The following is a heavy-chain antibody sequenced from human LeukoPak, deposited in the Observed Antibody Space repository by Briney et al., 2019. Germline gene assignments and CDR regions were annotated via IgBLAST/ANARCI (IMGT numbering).Heavy chain of an antibody. J-gene: IGHJ3*02. CDR2: ISYIGST. V-gene: IGHV4-59*11. D-gene: IGHD4-17*01. CDR3: ARDLVTVTKGFDI. Sequence: SETLSPTCAVSADSFSSHYWTWIRQPPGKGLEWIGYISYIGSTNYNPSLKSRVTISIDTSKNQFSLKLSSVTAADTAVYYCARDLVTVTKGFDIWGQGTMVSVSS. CDR1: ADSFSSHY.